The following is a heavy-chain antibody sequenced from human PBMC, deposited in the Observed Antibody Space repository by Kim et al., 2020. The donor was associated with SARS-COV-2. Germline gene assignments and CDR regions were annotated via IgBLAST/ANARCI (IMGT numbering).Heavy chain of an antibody. D-gene: IGHD6-19*01. CDR3: ARAAGIAVFNYYYGMDV. J-gene: IGHJ6*02. Sequence: KSRVTISVDTSKNQFSLKLSSVTAADTAVYYCARAAGIAVFNYYYGMDVWGQGTTVTVSS. V-gene: IGHV4-39*07.